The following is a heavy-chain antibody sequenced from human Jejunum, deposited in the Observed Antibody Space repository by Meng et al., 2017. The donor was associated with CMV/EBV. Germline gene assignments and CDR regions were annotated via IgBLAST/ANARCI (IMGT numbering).Heavy chain of an antibody. CDR1: GYTFSTYT. CDR2: ISTNTGTP. V-gene: IGHV7-4-1*02. Sequence: QVQWVQSGSSLKKPGSSVKVSCKASGYTFSTYTINWVRQAHGRGLEWMGWISTNTGTPTYTQGFTGRFVFSLDTSVSTAYLQISSLKAEDTAVYYCARGGNFDPWGQGTLVTVSS. J-gene: IGHJ5*02. D-gene: IGHD2/OR15-2a*01. CDR3: ARGGNFDP.